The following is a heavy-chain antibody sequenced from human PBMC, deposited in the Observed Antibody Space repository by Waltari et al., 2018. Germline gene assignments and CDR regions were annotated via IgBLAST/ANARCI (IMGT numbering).Heavy chain of an antibody. V-gene: IGHV4-34*01. Sequence: QVQLQQWGAGLLKPSETLSLTCAVYGGSFSGYFWSWICQPPGQGQEWIGEITHRGSTNYNPSLKSRVTISVDTSKNQFSLKLSSVTAADTAVYYCARGGDIVVVPAGRMDVWGKGTTVTVSS. CDR1: GGSFSGYF. CDR3: ARGGDIVVVPAGRMDV. D-gene: IGHD2-2*01. J-gene: IGHJ6*04. CDR2: ITHRGST.